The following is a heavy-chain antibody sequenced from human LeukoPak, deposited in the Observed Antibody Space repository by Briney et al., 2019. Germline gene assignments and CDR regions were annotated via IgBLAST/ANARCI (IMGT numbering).Heavy chain of an antibody. V-gene: IGHV4-39*02. D-gene: IGHD6-19*01. J-gene: IGHJ4*02. Sequence: SETLSLTCTVSGGSISISTYYWAWNRQPPGKGLEWIGTIYSGTNYYNPSLKSRLTMSVDTSRNHFSLNLKSVTAADTAVYYCARIHWLATRYYFDYWGQGTLVPVSA. CDR3: ARIHWLATRYYFDY. CDR2: IYSGTN. CDR1: GGSISISTYY.